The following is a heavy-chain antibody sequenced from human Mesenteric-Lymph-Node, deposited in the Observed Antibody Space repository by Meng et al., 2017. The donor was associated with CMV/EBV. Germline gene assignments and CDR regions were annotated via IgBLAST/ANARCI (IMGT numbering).Heavy chain of an antibody. CDR3: ARDRRPYCTDTTCLDAFDI. Sequence: SETLSLTCTVSGGSISSSSYHWGWIRQPPGKGLEWIGSIYYSGSIYYHPSLKSRVTISLDTSKNHFSLRLSSVTAADTALYYCARDRRPYCTDTTCLDAFDIWGQGTVVTVSS. D-gene: IGHD2-8*02. CDR1: GGSISSSSYH. J-gene: IGHJ3*02. CDR2: IYYSGSI. V-gene: IGHV4-39*07.